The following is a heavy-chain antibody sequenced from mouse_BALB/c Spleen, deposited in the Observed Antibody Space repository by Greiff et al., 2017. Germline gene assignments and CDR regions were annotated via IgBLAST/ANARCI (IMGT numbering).Heavy chain of an antibody. CDR1: GFSLSRYS. CDR2: IWGGGST. CDR3: ARNLPSYYGSSSWYFDV. Sequence: VKLMESGPGLVAPSQSLSITCTVSGFSLSRYSVHWVRQPPGKGLEWLGMIWGGGSTDYNSALKSRLSISKDNSKSQVFLKMNSLQTDDTAMYYCARNLPSYYGSSSWYFDVWGAGTTVTVSS. D-gene: IGHD1-1*01. V-gene: IGHV2-6-4*01. J-gene: IGHJ1*01.